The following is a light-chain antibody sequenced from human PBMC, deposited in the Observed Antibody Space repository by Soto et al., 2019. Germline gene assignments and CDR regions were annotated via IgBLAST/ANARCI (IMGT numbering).Light chain of an antibody. Sequence: EIVLTQSPGTLSLSPGKRATLSCRASQSLNNNYLAWYQQKLGQAPRLLLYGASTRATGIPDRFSGSGSGTDFTLTISTLEPEDFALYYCQQYNNWPATFGQGTKVDI. CDR1: QSLNNNY. V-gene: IGKV3-20*01. CDR3: QQYNNWPAT. J-gene: IGKJ1*01. CDR2: GAS.